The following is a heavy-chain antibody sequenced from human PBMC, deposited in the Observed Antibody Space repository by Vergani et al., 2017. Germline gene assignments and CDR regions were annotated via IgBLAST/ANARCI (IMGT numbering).Heavy chain of an antibody. Sequence: QITLKESGPTLVKPTQTLTLTCTFSGFSLSTSGVGVGWIRQPPGKALEWLALIYWDDDKRYSPSLKSRLTITKDTSKTQVVLTMTNMVPVDTATYYCAHSLYCSGGSCYSPSGGFDYWGQGTLVTVSA. V-gene: IGHV2-5*02. J-gene: IGHJ4*02. CDR3: AHSLYCSGGSCYSPSGGFDY. D-gene: IGHD2-15*01. CDR2: IYWDDDK. CDR1: GFSLSTSGVG.